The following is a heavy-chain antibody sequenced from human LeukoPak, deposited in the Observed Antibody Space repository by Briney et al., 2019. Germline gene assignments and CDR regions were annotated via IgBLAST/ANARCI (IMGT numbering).Heavy chain of an antibody. CDR2: ISYDGSNK. J-gene: IGHJ6*02. V-gene: IGHV3-30*18. D-gene: IGHD6-19*01. Sequence: PGRSLRLSCAASGFTFSSYGMHWVRQAPGKGLEWVALISYDGSNKYNADSVKGRFTISRDNSKNTLYLQMNSLRAEGTAVYYCAKDQVADDYYYYGMDVWGQGTTVTVSS. CDR1: GFTFSSYG. CDR3: AKDQVADDYYYYGMDV.